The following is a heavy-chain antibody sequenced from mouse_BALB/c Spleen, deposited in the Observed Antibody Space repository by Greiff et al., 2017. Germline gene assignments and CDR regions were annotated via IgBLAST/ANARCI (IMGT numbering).Heavy chain of an antibody. V-gene: IGHV5-6-3*01. CDR1: GFTFSSYG. D-gene: IGHD1-2*01. CDR3: ARSTTATGAMDY. Sequence: EVHLVESGGGLVQPGGSLKLSCAASGFTFSSYGMSWVRQTPDKRLELVATINSNGGSTYYPDSVKGRFTISRDNAKNTLYLQMSSLKSEDTAMYYCARSTTATGAMDYWGQGTSVTVSS. J-gene: IGHJ4*01. CDR2: INSNGGST.